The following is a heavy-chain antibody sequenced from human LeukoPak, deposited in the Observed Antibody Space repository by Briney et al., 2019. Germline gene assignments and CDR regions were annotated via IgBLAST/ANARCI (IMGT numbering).Heavy chain of an antibody. CDR2: ISWDGGST. Sequence: GGSLRLSCAASGFTFDDYTMHWVRQAPGKGLEWVSLISWDGGSTYYADSVKGRFTISRDNSKNTLYLQMNSLRAEDTAVYYCAKECSGGSCFDYWGQGTLVTVSS. CDR3: AKECSGGSCFDY. D-gene: IGHD2-15*01. V-gene: IGHV3-43*01. CDR1: GFTFDDYT. J-gene: IGHJ4*02.